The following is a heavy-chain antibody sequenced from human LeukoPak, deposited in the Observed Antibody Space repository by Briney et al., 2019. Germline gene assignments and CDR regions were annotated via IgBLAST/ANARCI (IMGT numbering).Heavy chain of an antibody. CDR1: GGSISSTNW. J-gene: IGHJ4*02. V-gene: IGHV4-4*02. D-gene: IGHD1-26*01. Sequence: SGTLSLTCGVSGGSISSTNWWSWIRQPPGKGLEWIGEINHSGSTNYNPSLKSRVTISVDTSKNQFSLKLSSVTAADTAVYYCARGQTIVGATGDFWGQGTLVTVSS. CDR2: INHSGST. CDR3: ARGQTIVGATGDF.